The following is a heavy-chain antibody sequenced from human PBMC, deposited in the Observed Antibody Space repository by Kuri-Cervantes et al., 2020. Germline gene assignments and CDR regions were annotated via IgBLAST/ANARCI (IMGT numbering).Heavy chain of an antibody. CDR3: ARDLGIVVVPAASA. Sequence: GGSLRLSCAASGFTSSSYGMHWVRQAPGKGLEWVAVIWYDGSNKYYADSVKGRFTISRDNSKNTLYLQMNSLRAEDTAVYYCARDLGIVVVPAASAWGQGTLVTVSS. D-gene: IGHD2-2*01. CDR1: GFTSSSYG. V-gene: IGHV3-33*01. CDR2: IWYDGSNK. J-gene: IGHJ4*02.